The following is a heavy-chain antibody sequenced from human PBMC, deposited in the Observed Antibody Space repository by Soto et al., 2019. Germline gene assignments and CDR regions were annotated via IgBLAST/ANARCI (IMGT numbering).Heavy chain of an antibody. CDR3: ATWPGSSWFDY. CDR2: IFSGDSNA. CDR1: GYSFNTNA. J-gene: IGHJ4*02. V-gene: IGHV5-51*01. D-gene: IGHD6-13*01. Sequence: GESLKISCKGSGYSFNTNAIGWVRQMPGKGLEWMGNIFSGDSNARYSPSFQGQVTISADESISTAYLQWNSLKASDTAMYYCATWPGSSWFDYWGQGTLVTASS.